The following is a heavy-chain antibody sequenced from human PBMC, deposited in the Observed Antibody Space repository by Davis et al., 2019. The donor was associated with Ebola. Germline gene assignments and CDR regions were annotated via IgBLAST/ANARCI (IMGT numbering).Heavy chain of an antibody. J-gene: IGHJ6*02. CDR3: AREVGYYGSGSPIPELGYYYGMDV. Sequence: MPSETLSLTCAVYGGSFSGYYWSWIRQPPGKGLEWIGEINHSGSTNYNPSLKSRVTISVDTSKNQFSLKLSSVTAADTAVYYCAREVGYYGSGSPIPELGYYYGMDVWGQGTTVTVSS. CDR2: INHSGST. V-gene: IGHV4-34*01. D-gene: IGHD3-10*01. CDR1: GGSFSGYY.